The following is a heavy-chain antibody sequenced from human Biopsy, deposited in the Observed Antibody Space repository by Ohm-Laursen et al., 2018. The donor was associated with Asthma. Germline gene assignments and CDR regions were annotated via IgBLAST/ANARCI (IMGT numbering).Heavy chain of an antibody. CDR3: ASLKDGYNFDY. V-gene: IGHV4-30-2*01. CDR2: IYHSGST. D-gene: IGHD5-24*01. Sequence: TLSLTCAASGGSISRGGYSWSWIRQPPGKGLEWIGYIYHSGSTYSNTSLKSRVTISVDRSKNQFSRKLSAVTAADTVVYYCASLKDGYNFDYWGQGTLVTVSS. J-gene: IGHJ4*02. CDR1: GGSISRGGYS.